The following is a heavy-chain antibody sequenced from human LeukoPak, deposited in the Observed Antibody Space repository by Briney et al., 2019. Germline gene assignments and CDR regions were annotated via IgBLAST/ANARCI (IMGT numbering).Heavy chain of an antibody. J-gene: IGHJ4*02. Sequence: GGSLRLSCAASGFTFSSDWISWVRQAPGKGLEWVANIKQDGSEKYYVDSVKGRFTISRDNAKNSLYLQMNSLRAEDTAVYYCARDSNYYDSSGVFDYWGQGTLVTVSS. V-gene: IGHV3-7*01. CDR2: IKQDGSEK. CDR1: GFTFSSDW. CDR3: ARDSNYYDSSGVFDY. D-gene: IGHD3-22*01.